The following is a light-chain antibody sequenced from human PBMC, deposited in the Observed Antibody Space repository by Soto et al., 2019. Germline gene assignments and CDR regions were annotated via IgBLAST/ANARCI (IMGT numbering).Light chain of an antibody. J-gene: IGKJ2*01. CDR2: GAS. CDR1: QAIRND. Sequence: IQMRHSPSSLSASVLYRVTITFLASQAIRNDLGWYQQKPGKAPNLLIFGASNLQAGVPVRFSASGSGTNFTLTISSLQSEDFAVYYCHHYNSWPYTFGQGTKVDIK. V-gene: IGKV1-6*01. CDR3: HHYNSWPYT.